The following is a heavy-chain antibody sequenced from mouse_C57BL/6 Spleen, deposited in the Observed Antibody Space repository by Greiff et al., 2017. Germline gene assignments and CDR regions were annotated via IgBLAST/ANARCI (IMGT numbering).Heavy chain of an antibody. J-gene: IGHJ3*01. CDR2: IDPSDSET. D-gene: IGHD2-5*01. Sequence: QVQLQQPGAELVRPGSSVKLSCKASGYTFTSYWMHWVKQRPIQGLEWIGNIDPSDSETHYNQKFKDKATLTVDKSSRTAYMQLSSLTSADSAVYYCAREGSNYPFAYWGQGTLVTVSA. V-gene: IGHV1-52*01. CDR3: AREGSNYPFAY. CDR1: GYTFTSYW.